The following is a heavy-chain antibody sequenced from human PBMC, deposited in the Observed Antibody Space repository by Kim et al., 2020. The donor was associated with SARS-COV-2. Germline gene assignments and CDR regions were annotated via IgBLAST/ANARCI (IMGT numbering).Heavy chain of an antibody. D-gene: IGHD3-16*02. CDR3: AKDREGVYIWGSYRTTFDY. V-gene: IGHV3-23*01. Sequence: GGSLRLSCAASGFTFSSYAMSWVRQAPGKGLEWVSAISGSGGSTYYADSVKGRFTISRDNSKNTLYLQMNSLRAEDTAVYYCAKDREGVYIWGSYRTTFDYWGQGTLVTVSS. CDR1: GFTFSSYA. CDR2: ISGSGGST. J-gene: IGHJ4*02.